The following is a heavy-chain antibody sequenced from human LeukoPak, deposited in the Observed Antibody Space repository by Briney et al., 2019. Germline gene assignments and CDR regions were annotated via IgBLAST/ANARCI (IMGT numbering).Heavy chain of an antibody. V-gene: IGHV1-18*01. CDR1: GYTFTSYG. Sequence: ASVKVSCKASGYTFTSYGISWVRQAPGQGLEWMGWISAYNGNTNYAQKLQGRVTMTTDTSTSTAYMELRSLRSDDTAVYYCARGASSSWGYYYYGMDVWGQGTTVTVSS. D-gene: IGHD6-13*01. J-gene: IGHJ6*02. CDR3: ARGASSSWGYYYYGMDV. CDR2: ISAYNGNT.